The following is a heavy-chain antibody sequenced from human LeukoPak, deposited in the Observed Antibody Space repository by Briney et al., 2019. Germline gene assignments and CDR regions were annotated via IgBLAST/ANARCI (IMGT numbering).Heavy chain of an antibody. Sequence: SETLSLTCTVSGGSISSGSYYWSWIRQPAGKGLEWIGRIYTSGSTNYNPSLKSRVTISVDTSKNQFSLKLSSVTAADTAVYYCARDLYGGSDAFDIWGQGTMVTVSS. V-gene: IGHV4-61*02. D-gene: IGHD3-16*01. CDR2: IYTSGST. J-gene: IGHJ3*02. CDR1: GGSISSGSYY. CDR3: ARDLYGGSDAFDI.